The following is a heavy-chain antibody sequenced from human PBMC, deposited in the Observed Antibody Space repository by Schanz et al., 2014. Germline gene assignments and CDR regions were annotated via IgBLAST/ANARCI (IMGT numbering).Heavy chain of an antibody. CDR2: ISAYNGNT. CDR1: GYTFTSYG. V-gene: IGHV1-18*01. D-gene: IGHD3-3*01. Sequence: QVHLVKSGAEVKRPGASVKVSCKASGYTFTSYGISWVRQAPGQGLEWMGWISAYNGNTKYPQKFQGRVTMTTDTSTSTAYMALTDLRSDDTAVYYCARDRRFFDRDDLYYFDSWGQGTLVTVSS. J-gene: IGHJ4*02. CDR3: ARDRRFFDRDDLYYFDS.